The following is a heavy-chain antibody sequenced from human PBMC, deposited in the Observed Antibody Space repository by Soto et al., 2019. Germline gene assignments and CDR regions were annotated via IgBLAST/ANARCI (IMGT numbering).Heavy chain of an antibody. J-gene: IGHJ4*02. D-gene: IGHD4-17*01. Sequence: GGALRVSCTASGVTFINYAMHWVRQAPGKGLEWVAVISYDGSNKYYADSVKGRFTISRDNSKNTMYLQMNSLSAEDTAVYHCARDQVKGTMTILWGQGTLVTVSS. V-gene: IGHV3-30-3*01. CDR3: ARDQVKGTMTIL. CDR1: GVTFINYA. CDR2: ISYDGSNK.